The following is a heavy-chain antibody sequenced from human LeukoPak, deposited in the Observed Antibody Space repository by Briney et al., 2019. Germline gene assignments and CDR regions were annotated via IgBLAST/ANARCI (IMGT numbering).Heavy chain of an antibody. CDR2: IWYDGSNK. Sequence: GGSLRLSCAASGFTFSSYGMHWVRQAPGKGLEWVAVIWYDGSNKYYADSVKGRFTISRDNSKNTLYLQMNSLRAEDTAVYYCARDRAWNYFDYWGQGTLVTVSS. CDR3: ARDRAWNYFDY. J-gene: IGHJ4*02. D-gene: IGHD3-3*01. V-gene: IGHV3-33*01. CDR1: GFTFSSYG.